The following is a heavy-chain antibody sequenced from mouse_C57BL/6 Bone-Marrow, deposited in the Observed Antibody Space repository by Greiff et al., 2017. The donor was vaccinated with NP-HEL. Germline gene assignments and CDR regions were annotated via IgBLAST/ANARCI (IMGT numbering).Heavy chain of an antibody. Sequence: EVQLVESGGDLVKPGGSLKLSCAASGFTFSSYGMSWARQTPDKRLEWVATISSGGSYTYYPDSVKGRFTISRDNAKNTLYLQMSSLKSEDTAMYYCARHDYDTFFAYWGQGTLVTVSA. J-gene: IGHJ3*01. D-gene: IGHD2-4*01. CDR1: GFTFSSYG. CDR2: ISSGGSYT. CDR3: ARHDYDTFFAY. V-gene: IGHV5-6*01.